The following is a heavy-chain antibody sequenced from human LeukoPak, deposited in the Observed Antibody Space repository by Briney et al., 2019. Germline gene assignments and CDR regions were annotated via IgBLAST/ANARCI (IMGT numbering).Heavy chain of an antibody. V-gene: IGHV3-23*01. CDR2: ISGSGGST. CDR3: AKDMRSGPHGYFDY. J-gene: IGHJ4*02. Sequence: GGSLRLSCAASGFTFSSYAMSWVRQAPGKGLEWVSAISGSGGSTYYADSVKGRFTISRDNSKNTLFLQMNSLRAEDTAVYYCAKDMRSGPHGYFDYWGQGTLVTVSS. CDR1: GFTFSSYA.